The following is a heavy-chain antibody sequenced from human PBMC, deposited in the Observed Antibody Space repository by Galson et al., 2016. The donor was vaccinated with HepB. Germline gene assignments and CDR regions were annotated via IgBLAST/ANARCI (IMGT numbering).Heavy chain of an antibody. V-gene: IGHV2-5*02. D-gene: IGHD3-10*01. CDR1: GFSLRTSGVG. CDR2: IYWDDDK. Sequence: PALVKPTQTLTLTCTFSGFSLRTSGVGVGWIRQPPGKALEWLALIYWDDDKRYSPSLQSRLTITKDTSKDQVVLTMTNMDPVDTATYYCAHTSNSGSFYTPSWFDPWGQGILVTVSS. J-gene: IGHJ5*02. CDR3: AHTSNSGSFYTPSWFDP.